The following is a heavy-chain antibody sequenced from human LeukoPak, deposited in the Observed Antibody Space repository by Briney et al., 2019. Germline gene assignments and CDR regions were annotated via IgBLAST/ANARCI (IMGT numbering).Heavy chain of an antibody. Sequence: SETLSLTCTVSGGSISSSSYYWGWIRQPPGKGLEWIGSIYYSGSTYHNPSLKSRVTISVDTSKNQFSLKLSSVTAADTAVYYCAGGVGATVNWFDPWGQGTLVTVSS. V-gene: IGHV4-39*01. CDR3: AGGVGATVNWFDP. CDR1: GGSISSSSYY. CDR2: IYYSGST. J-gene: IGHJ5*02. D-gene: IGHD1-26*01.